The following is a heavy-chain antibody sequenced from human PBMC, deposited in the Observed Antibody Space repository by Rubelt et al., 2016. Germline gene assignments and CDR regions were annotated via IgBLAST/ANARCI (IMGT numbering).Heavy chain of an antibody. J-gene: IGHJ4*02. CDR1: GFTVSSNY. CDR3: TRDLTYYDFWSGHN. CDR2: IKSKTDGGTT. D-gene: IGHD3-3*01. Sequence: SGFTVSSNYMSWVRQAPGKGLEWVGRIKSKTDGGTTDYAAPVKGRFTISRDDSKSIAYLQMNSLKTEDTAVYYCTRDLTYYDFWSGHNWGQGTLVTVSS. V-gene: IGHV3-15*01.